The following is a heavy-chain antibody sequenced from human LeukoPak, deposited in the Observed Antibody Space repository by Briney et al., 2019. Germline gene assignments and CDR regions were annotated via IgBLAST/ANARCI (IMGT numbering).Heavy chain of an antibody. J-gene: IGHJ5*02. CDR1: GGTFSSYA. D-gene: IGHD6-13*01. CDR2: IIPIFGTA. V-gene: IGHV1-69*05. CDR3: ARDGGSSWFRPGQNWFDP. Sequence: SVKVSCKASGGTFSSYAISWVRQAPGQGLEWMGGIIPIFGTANYAQKFQGRVTITTDESTSTAYMELSSLRSEDTAVYYCARDGGSSWFRPGQNWFDPWGQGTLVTVSS.